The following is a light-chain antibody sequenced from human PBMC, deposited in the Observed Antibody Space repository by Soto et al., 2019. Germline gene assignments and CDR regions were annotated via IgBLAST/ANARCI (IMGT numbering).Light chain of an antibody. V-gene: IGLV3-21*02. J-gene: IGLJ1*01. CDR3: QVWASTAEFFV. CDR1: KIGSKI. Sequence: SYELTQPPSVSVAPGQTAKSTCGGDKIGSKIAHWYKQRPGQAPVAFVFDATDRPSGIADRISASSSGDAATLTISRVDAGDEADYSCQVWASTAEFFVFGSGTKVTVL. CDR2: DAT.